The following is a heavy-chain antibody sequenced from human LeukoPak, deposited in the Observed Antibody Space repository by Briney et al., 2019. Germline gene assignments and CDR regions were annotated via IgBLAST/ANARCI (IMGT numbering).Heavy chain of an antibody. Sequence: GGSLRLSSAASGFTVRSDYMSWVRQAPGKGLEWVSVIYSGDSTYYADSVKGRFTFSRDNSKNTLYLQMNSLRAEDTAIYYCARHSSGYYTFPSYFDDWGQGTLVTVSS. D-gene: IGHD3-22*01. J-gene: IGHJ4*02. CDR1: GFTVRSDY. CDR3: ARHSSGYYTFPSYFDD. V-gene: IGHV3-53*01. CDR2: IYSGDST.